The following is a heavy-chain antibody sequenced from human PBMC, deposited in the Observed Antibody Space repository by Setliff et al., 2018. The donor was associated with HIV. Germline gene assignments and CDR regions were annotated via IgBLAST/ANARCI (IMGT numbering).Heavy chain of an antibody. Sequence: SGPTLVNPTQTLTLTCTFSGFSLSTSGVGVGWIRQPPGKALEWLALIYWDDDKRYSPSLKSRLTITKDTSKNQVVLTMTNMDPVDTATYFCAHRHYDTTRGAFDIWGQGTMVTVSS. V-gene: IGHV2-5*02. CDR2: IYWDDDK. CDR1: GFSLSTSGVG. CDR3: AHRHYDTTRGAFDI. J-gene: IGHJ3*02. D-gene: IGHD3-16*01.